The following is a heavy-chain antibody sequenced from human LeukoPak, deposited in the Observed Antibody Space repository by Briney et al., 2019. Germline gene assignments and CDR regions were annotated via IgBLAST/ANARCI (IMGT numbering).Heavy chain of an antibody. J-gene: IGHJ4*02. CDR1: GDSFVRSTFY. D-gene: IGHD2-15*01. CDR3: ARVSGYCSAGSCYSSTFDS. Sequence: PSETLSLTCTVSGDSFVRSTFYWGWIRQPPGKGLEWIGSIHYSGSPYYNPSLKSRVSISVDTSKNQFSLKVTSVTATDTSMYYCARVSGYCSAGSCYSSTFDSWGQGTLVTVSS. V-gene: IGHV4-39*01. CDR2: IHYSGSP.